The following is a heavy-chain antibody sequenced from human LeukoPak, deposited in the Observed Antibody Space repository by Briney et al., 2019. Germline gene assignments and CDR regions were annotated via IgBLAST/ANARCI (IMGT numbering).Heavy chain of an antibody. D-gene: IGHD6-25*01. J-gene: IGHJ4*02. CDR3: ARARYSSAPFDY. CDR1: GGSISSGAYY. Sequence: SQTLSLTCTVFGGSISSGAYYWSWIRQHPGKGLEWIGYTYYRGSTYYNPSLESRVSISEDTSKNQFSLKLSSVTAADTAVYYCARARYSSAPFDYWGQGTLTTVSS. CDR2: TYYRGST. V-gene: IGHV4-31*03.